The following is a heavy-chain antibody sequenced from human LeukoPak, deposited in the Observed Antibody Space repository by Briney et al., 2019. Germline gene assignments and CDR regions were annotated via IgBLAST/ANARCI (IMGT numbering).Heavy chain of an antibody. Sequence: ASVKVSCKASGGTFSSYAISWVRQAPGQGLEWMGGSIPIFGTANYAQKFQGRVTITADESTSTAYMELSSLRSEDTAVYYCARGGQYSGYDYDYWGQGTLVTVSS. CDR2: SIPIFGTA. J-gene: IGHJ4*02. D-gene: IGHD5-12*01. V-gene: IGHV1-69*01. CDR1: GGTFSSYA. CDR3: ARGGQYSGYDYDY.